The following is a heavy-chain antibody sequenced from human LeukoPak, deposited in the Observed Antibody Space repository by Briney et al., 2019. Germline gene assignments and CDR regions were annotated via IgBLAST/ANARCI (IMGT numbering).Heavy chain of an antibody. J-gene: IGHJ4*02. Sequence: GGSLRLSCAASGFTFSSYPMHWVRQAPGKGLEYVSGISSNGDSTYYANSVKGRFTISRDNSKNTLYLQMGSLRAEDMAVYYCARSAPNVDIVATDYWGQGTLVTVSS. V-gene: IGHV3-64*01. CDR3: ARSAPNVDIVATDY. D-gene: IGHD5-12*01. CDR2: ISSNGDST. CDR1: GFTFSSYP.